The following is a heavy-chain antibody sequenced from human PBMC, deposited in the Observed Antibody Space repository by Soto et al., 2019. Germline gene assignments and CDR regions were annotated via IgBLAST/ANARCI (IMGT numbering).Heavy chain of an antibody. Sequence: GGSLRLSCAASGFTVSSNYMSWVRQAPGKGLEWVSVIYSGGSTYYADSVKGRFTISRDNSKNTLYLQMNSLRAEDTAVYYCARDWGRQLGFRYGMDVCGQGPTVTVSS. J-gene: IGHJ6*02. CDR1: GFTVSSNY. CDR3: ARDWGRQLGFRYGMDV. CDR2: IYSGGST. D-gene: IGHD6-6*01. V-gene: IGHV3-53*01.